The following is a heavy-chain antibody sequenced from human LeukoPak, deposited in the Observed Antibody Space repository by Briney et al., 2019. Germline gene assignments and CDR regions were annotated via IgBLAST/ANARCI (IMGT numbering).Heavy chain of an antibody. CDR2: IYYSGST. D-gene: IGHD3-3*01. CDR1: GGSISSSSYY. J-gene: IGHJ3*01. V-gene: IGHV4-39*01. Sequence: SETLSLTCTVSGGSISSSSYYWGWIRQPPGKGLEWIGSIYYSGSTYYNPSLKSRVTISVDTSKNQFSLKLSSVTAADTAVYYCAILREDRSLFCWGQGTVVTVSS. CDR3: AILREDRSLFC.